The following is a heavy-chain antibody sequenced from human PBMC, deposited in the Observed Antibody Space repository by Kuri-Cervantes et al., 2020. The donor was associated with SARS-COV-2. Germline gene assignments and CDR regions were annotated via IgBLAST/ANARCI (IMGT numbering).Heavy chain of an antibody. Sequence: ETLSLTCAASGFTFSSYAMSWVRQAPGKGLEWVSVIYSGGSSTYYADSVKGRFTISRDNSKNTLYLQMNSLRAEDTAVYYCAKWGGYCSGGSCSLPFQHWGQGTLVTVSS. CDR3: AKWGGYCSGGSCSLPFQH. D-gene: IGHD2-15*01. CDR1: GFTFSSYA. J-gene: IGHJ1*01. V-gene: IGHV3-23*03. CDR2: IYSGGSST.